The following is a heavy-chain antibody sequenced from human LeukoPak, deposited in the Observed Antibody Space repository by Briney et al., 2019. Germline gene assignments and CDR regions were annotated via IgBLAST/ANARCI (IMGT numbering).Heavy chain of an antibody. J-gene: IGHJ5*02. CDR3: AKLSDSADNWFDP. Sequence: GGSLRLSCAASGFTVSSNYMSWVRQAPGKGLEWVSVIYSGGSTYYADSVKGRFTISRDNSKNTLYLQMNSLRAEDTAVYYCAKLSDSADNWFDPWGQGTLVTVSS. V-gene: IGHV3-53*01. CDR1: GFTVSSNY. D-gene: IGHD6-25*01. CDR2: IYSGGST.